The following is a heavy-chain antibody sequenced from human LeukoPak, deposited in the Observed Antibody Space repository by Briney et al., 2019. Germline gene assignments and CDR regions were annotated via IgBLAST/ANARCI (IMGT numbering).Heavy chain of an antibody. D-gene: IGHD1-1*01. J-gene: IGHJ6*02. CDR3: ARRGTGHGMDV. CDR1: GNYW. CDR2: INNDGSSA. V-gene: IGHV3-74*01. Sequence: TGGSLRLSCAASGNYWMHWVRQAPGKGLVWVSRINNDGSSASYVDSVKGRFTISRDNAKNTLFLQMNSLRAEDTAVYYCARRGTGHGMDVWGQGTTVIVSS.